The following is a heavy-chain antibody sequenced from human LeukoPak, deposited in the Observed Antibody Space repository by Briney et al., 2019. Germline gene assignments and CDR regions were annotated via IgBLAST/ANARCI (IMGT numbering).Heavy chain of an antibody. J-gene: IGHJ4*02. D-gene: IGHD1-20*01. CDR2: ISYDGSNK. CDR1: GFTLSSYA. V-gene: IGHV3-30*04. CDR3: ARDFPYNWNEIRGFDY. Sequence: PGRSLRLSCAASGFTLSSYAMHWVRQAPGKGLEWVAVISYDGSNKYYADSVKGRFTISRDNSKNTLYLQMNSLRAEDTAVYYCARDFPYNWNEIRGFDYWGQGTLVTVSS.